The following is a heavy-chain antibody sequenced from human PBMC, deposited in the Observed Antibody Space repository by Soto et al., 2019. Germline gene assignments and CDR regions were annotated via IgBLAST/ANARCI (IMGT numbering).Heavy chain of an antibody. CDR2: INAGNGNT. V-gene: IGHV1-3*01. CDR3: ARGHLAVVPVASWFYYMDV. Sequence: QVQLVQSGAEVEKPVASVKVSCKASGYTFTNYAVHWVRQAPGQRLEWMGWINAGNGNTRFSQNLQGRVTITRDTSARTVYMALSSLRSEDTAVYYGARGHLAVVPVASWFYYMDVWGKGTTVTVSS. CDR1: GYTFTNYA. D-gene: IGHD2-2*01. J-gene: IGHJ6*03.